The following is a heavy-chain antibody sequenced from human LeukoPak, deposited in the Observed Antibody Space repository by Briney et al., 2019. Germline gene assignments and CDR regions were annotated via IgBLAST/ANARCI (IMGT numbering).Heavy chain of an antibody. CDR2: INHSGST. J-gene: IGHJ4*02. CDR3: ARVPRYDFWSGYYTGVDY. CDR1: GSSISSGGYY. D-gene: IGHD3-3*01. Sequence: PSQTLSLTCTVSGSSISSGGYYWSWIRHPPGKGLEWIGEINHSGSTNYNPSLKSRVTISVDTSRNQFSLKLSSVTAADTAVYYCARVPRYDFWSGYYTGVDYWGQGTLVTVSS. V-gene: IGHV4-30-2*01.